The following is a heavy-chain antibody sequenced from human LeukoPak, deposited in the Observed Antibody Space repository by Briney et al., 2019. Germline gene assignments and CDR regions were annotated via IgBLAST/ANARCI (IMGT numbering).Heavy chain of an antibody. CDR1: GFTFSSYW. V-gene: IGHV3-7*01. Sequence: PGGSLRLSCAASGFTFSSYWMSWVRQAPGKGLEWVANIKQDGSEKYYVDSVKGRFTISRDNAKNSLYLQMNSLRAEDTAVYYCARAGSSSWYGPYYYYYGMDVWGQGTTVTVSS. D-gene: IGHD6-13*01. CDR2: IKQDGSEK. J-gene: IGHJ6*02. CDR3: ARAGSSSWYGPYYYYYGMDV.